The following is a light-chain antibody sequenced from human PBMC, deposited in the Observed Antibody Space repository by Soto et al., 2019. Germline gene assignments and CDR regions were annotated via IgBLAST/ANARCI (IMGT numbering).Light chain of an antibody. CDR2: AAS. J-gene: IGKJ3*01. CDR3: QQLNSYPLT. Sequence: DIQLTQSPSFLSASVGDRVTITCRASQGISSYLACYQQKPGKAPKLLIYAASTLRSGVPSRFSGSGSGTEFTLTISSLQPEDFATYYCQQLNSYPLTFGPGTKVDIK. V-gene: IGKV1-9*01. CDR1: QGISSY.